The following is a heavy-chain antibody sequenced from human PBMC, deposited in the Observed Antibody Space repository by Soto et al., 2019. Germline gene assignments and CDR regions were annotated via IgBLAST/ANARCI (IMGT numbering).Heavy chain of an antibody. CDR2: ISGSGGST. Sequence: AGSLRLSCAASRFTFSSYAMSWVRQAPGKGLEWVSAISGSGGSTYYADSVKGRFTISRYNSKNTLYLQMNSLRAEDTAVYYCAKATYYDILTGYYTLYYFDYWGQGTLVTVSS. V-gene: IGHV3-23*01. J-gene: IGHJ4*02. D-gene: IGHD3-9*01. CDR3: AKATYYDILTGYYTLYYFDY. CDR1: RFTFSSYA.